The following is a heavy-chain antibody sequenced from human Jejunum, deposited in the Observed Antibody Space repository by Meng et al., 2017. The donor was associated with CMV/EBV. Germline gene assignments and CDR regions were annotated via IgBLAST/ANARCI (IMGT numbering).Heavy chain of an antibody. D-gene: IGHD3-9*01. V-gene: IGHV3-30*02. CDR3: VKDRGVPYYESLTGYSYFDY. Sequence: FSTYGMHWVRQAPGKGLEWVTFISNDGSNKYYGDSVKGRFTISRDNSKNTLYLQMNSLRAEDTSVYYCVKDRGVPYYESLTGYSYFDYWGQGALVTVSS. CDR1: FSTYG. J-gene: IGHJ4*02. CDR2: ISNDGSNK.